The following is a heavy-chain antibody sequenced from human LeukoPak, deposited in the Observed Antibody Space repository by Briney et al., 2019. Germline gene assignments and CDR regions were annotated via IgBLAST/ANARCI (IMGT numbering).Heavy chain of an antibody. Sequence: ASVKVSCKASGYTVSSYTLSWLRQAPGQGLEWMGWINTYTGTPTYAQGFTGRFVFSLDSSVSTAYLQINSLKAEDIAVYYCVRQYSGYESLYFDSWGQGTLVTVSS. CDR1: GYTVSSYT. D-gene: IGHD5-12*01. CDR2: INTYTGTP. CDR3: VRQYSGYESLYFDS. V-gene: IGHV7-4-1*02. J-gene: IGHJ4*02.